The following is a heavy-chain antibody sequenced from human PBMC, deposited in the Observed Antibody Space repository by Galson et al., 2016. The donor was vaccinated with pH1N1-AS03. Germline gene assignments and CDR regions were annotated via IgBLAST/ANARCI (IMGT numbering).Heavy chain of an antibody. CDR1: GFTFSSYA. J-gene: IGHJ4*02. CDR2: IAGGGVTT. CDR3: AKLSLGYCAY. Sequence: SLRLSCAASGFTFSSYAMSWVRQAPGKGLEWVSAIAGGGVTTYYADSVKGRFTISRDNSKNTLHLRINSLRAEDTAIYYCAKLSLGYCAYWGQGTLVTVSS. D-gene: IGHD2-15*01. V-gene: IGHV3-23*01.